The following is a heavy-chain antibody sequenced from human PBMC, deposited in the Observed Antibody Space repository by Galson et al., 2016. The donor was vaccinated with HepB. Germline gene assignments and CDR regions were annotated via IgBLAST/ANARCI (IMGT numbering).Heavy chain of an antibody. CDR2: ISNSGGTT. CDR1: GFTFNTYA. Sequence: SLRLSCAASGFTFNTYAMSWVRQAPGKGLEWVSVISNSGGTTYYADAVKGRFNISRDNYKNTVSLQMNSLRAEDKAIYYCVKGSLRSFCTSWFYCDNWGLGTVVSVSS. CDR3: VKGSLRSFCTSWFYCDN. J-gene: IGHJ4*02. D-gene: IGHD2-2*01. V-gene: IGHV3-23*01.